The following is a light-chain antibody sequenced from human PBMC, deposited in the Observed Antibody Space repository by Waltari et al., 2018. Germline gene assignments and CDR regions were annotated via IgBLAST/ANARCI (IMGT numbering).Light chain of an antibody. CDR2: GNN. V-gene: IGLV1-40*01. Sequence: QSVLTQPPSVSGAPGQTVTISCTWSSSNIGTGYDVHWYQQLPGTAPKLPIHGNNNRPSGVPDRFSGSKSGTSASLAITGLQAEDEADYYCQSYDSSLSYCVFGTGTKVTVL. CDR1: SSNIGTGYD. CDR3: QSYDSSLSYCV. J-gene: IGLJ1*01.